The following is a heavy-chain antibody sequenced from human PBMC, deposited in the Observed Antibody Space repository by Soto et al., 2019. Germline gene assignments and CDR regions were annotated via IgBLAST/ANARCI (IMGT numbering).Heavy chain of an antibody. CDR1: GGTFSRHA. CDR2: VIPMFATT. CDR3: ARDCSRAGCSSGGETSYFYGMGV. V-gene: IGHV1-69*01. J-gene: IGHJ6*02. Sequence: QVQLVQSGAEVKKPGSSVKVSCKASGGTFSRHAISWVRQAPGQGLEWMGGVIPMFATTHYTQKFQARVTITADETTGTVYMELSSLRSDDTAVYYCARDCSRAGCSSGGETSYFYGMGVWGQGTTVTVS. D-gene: IGHD2-2*01.